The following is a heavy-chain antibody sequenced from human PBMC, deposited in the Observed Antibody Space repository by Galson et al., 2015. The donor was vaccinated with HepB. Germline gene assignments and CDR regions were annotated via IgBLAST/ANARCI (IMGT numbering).Heavy chain of an antibody. CDR1: GFTFSSYA. V-gene: IGHV3-30*04. CDR2: ISYDGSNK. J-gene: IGHJ6*02. D-gene: IGHD5-18*01. Sequence: SLRLSCAASGFTFSSYAMHWVRQAPGKGLEWVAVISYDGSNKYYADSVKGRFTISRDNSKNTLYLQMNSLRAEDTAVYYCAREAGYSYGYRPLRRGGMDVWGQGTTVTVSS. CDR3: AREAGYSYGYRPLRRGGMDV.